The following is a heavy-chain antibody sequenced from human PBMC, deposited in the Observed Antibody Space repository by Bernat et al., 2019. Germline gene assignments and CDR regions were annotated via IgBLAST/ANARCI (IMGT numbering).Heavy chain of an antibody. J-gene: IGHJ6*02. CDR2: ISGSGGST. CDR3: AKNYGSGSYDYYYYGMDV. Sequence: EVRRWEAGGGVAEPGGSLRLACAASGFTFSSSAMSWVRQAPGKGLEWVSAISGSGGSTYYADSVKGRFTISRDNSKNTLYLQMNSLRAEDTAVYYCAKNYGSGSYDYYYYGMDVWGQGTKGTVSS. CDR1: GFTFSSSA. D-gene: IGHD3-10*01. V-gene: IGHV3-23*01.